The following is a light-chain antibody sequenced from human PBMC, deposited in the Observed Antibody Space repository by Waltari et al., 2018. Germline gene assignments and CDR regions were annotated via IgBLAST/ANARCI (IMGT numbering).Light chain of an antibody. CDR3: CSYVGGSRVL. V-gene: IGLV2-23*01. J-gene: IGLJ2*01. CDR1: RSDIGAYNF. CDR2: EAT. Sequence: QSVLTQPASVSGSPGQSITISCTGTRSDIGAYNFVSWFQQPPGQAPRLLISEATTRPSGVSYRFSGSKSGNTASLSISDLQAEDEADYYCCSYVGGSRVLFGGGTKLTV.